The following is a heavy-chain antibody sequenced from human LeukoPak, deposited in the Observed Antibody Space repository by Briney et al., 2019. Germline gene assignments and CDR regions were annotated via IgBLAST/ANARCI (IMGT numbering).Heavy chain of an antibody. CDR2: MNPNSGNT. CDR1: GYTFTSYD. V-gene: IGHV1-8*03. D-gene: IGHD1-1*01. J-gene: IGHJ4*02. CDR3: ARVPHRNWNDFDY. Sequence: ASVKVSCKASGYTFTSYDINWVRQATGQGLEWMGWMNPNSGNTGYAQKFQGRVTITRNTSISTAYMELSSLRSEDTAVYSCARVPHRNWNDFDYWGQGTLVTVSS.